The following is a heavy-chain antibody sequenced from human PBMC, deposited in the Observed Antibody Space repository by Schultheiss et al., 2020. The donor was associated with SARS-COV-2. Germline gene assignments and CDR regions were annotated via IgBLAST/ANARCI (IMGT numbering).Heavy chain of an antibody. D-gene: IGHD5-18*01. CDR2: IYPGDSDT. Sequence: GESLKISCKGSGYSFTSYWIGWVRQMPGKGLEWMGIIYPGDSDTRYSPSFQGQVTISADKSISTAYLQWSSLKASDTAMYYCARHTLHSYGPNWFDPWGQGTLVTVSS. CDR3: ARHTLHSYGPNWFDP. CDR1: GYSFTSYW. J-gene: IGHJ5*02. V-gene: IGHV5-51*01.